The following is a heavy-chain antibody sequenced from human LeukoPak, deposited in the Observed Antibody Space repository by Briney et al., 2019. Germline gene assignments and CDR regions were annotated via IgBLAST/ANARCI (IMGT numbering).Heavy chain of an antibody. CDR3: ATHAGYTGTYPSPFDY. J-gene: IGHJ4*02. CDR1: GGSISSHY. Sequence: SETLSLTCTVSGGSISSHYWSWIRQPPGKGLDWIGYIYYTGTTNYNPYLKSRVTMSLDTSKNQFYLKLSSVTAADTAVYFCATHAGYTGTYPSPFDYWGQGALVTVSS. V-gene: IGHV4-59*08. D-gene: IGHD1-26*01. CDR2: IYYTGTT.